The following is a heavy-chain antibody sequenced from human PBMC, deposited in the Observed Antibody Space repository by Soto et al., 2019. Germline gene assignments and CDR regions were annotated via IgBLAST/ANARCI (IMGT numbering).Heavy chain of an antibody. CDR1: GFSFSNFA. J-gene: IGHJ5*02. CDR3: AKDYASTWYWYFDP. D-gene: IGHD6-13*01. V-gene: IGHV3-23*01. Sequence: GGSLRLSCAASGFSFSNFAMSWVRQAPGTGLEWVSSISGSGDKTYYLDSVKGRFTISRDNSKNTLYLHMNGLGAEDTAVYFCAKDYASTWYWYFDPWGQGTLVTVSS. CDR2: ISGSGDKT.